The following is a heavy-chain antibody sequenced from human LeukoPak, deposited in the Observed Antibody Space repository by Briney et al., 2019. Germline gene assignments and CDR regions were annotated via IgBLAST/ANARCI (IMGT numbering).Heavy chain of an antibody. CDR1: GFTFSSYA. CDR2: ISGSGGST. J-gene: IGHJ4*02. V-gene: IGHV3-23*01. CDR3: ARDYYDSSGYYYFDY. Sequence: PGGSLRLSCAASGFTFSSYAMSWVRQAPGKGLEWVSAISGSGGSTYYADSVKGRFTISRDNSKKTLYLQMNSLRAEDTAVYYCARDYYDSSGYYYFDYWGQGTLVTVSS. D-gene: IGHD3-22*01.